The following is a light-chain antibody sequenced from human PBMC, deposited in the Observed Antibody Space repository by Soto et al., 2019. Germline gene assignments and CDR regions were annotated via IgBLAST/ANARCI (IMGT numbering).Light chain of an antibody. CDR2: DVS. Sequence: QSALTQPASVSGSPGQSITISCTGTSSDVGGYNYVSWYQQHPGKAPKLMIYDVSNRPSGVSNRFSGSKSGNTASLTISGLQAEDEADYYCSSHTSSSTSQFGGGTKVTVL. CDR3: SSHTSSSTSQ. J-gene: IGLJ2*01. CDR1: SSDVGGYNY. V-gene: IGLV2-14*01.